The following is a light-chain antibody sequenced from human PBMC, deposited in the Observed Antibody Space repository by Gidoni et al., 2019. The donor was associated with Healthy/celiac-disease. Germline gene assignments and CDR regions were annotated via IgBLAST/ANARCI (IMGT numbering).Light chain of an antibody. J-gene: IGLJ2*01. V-gene: IGLV3-21*04. Sequence: SYVLTQPPSVSVDPGKTARITCGGNNIGIKSVHWYQQKPGQAPVLVIYDDSDRPSGIPERFSGSNSGNTATLTISRVEAGDEADYYCQVWDSSSDPVVFGGGTKLTVL. CDR1: NIGIKS. CDR3: QVWDSSSDPVV. CDR2: DDS.